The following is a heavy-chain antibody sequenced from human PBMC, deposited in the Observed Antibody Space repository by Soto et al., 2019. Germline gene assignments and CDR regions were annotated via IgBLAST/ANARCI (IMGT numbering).Heavy chain of an antibody. Sequence: SGPTLVNPTQTLTLTCTFSGFSLSTSGVGVGWIRQPPGKALEWLALIYWDDDKRYSPSLKSRLTITKDTSKNQVVLTMTNMDPVDTATYYCAHRPITIYDYIWGSPPNWFDPWGQGTLVTVSS. CDR2: IYWDDDK. D-gene: IGHD3-16*01. V-gene: IGHV2-5*02. J-gene: IGHJ5*02. CDR1: GFSLSTSGVG. CDR3: AHRPITIYDYIWGSPPNWFDP.